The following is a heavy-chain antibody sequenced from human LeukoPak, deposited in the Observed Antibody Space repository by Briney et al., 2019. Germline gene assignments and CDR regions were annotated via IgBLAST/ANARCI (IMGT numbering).Heavy chain of an antibody. V-gene: IGHV1-58*01. CDR3: AAAPFHYCGGDCYDPLPQN. Sequence: TSVKVSCKASGFTFTNSAVQWVRQARGQRLEWIGWIVVGSGNTNYAQKFQERVTITRDMSTSTAYMDLSSLRSEDTAVYYCAAAPFHYCGGDCYDPLPQNWGQGTLVTVSS. D-gene: IGHD2-21*01. CDR2: IVVGSGNT. CDR1: GFTFTNSA. J-gene: IGHJ4*02.